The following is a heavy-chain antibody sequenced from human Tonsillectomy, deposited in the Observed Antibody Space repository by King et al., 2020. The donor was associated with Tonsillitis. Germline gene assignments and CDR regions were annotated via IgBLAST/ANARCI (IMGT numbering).Heavy chain of an antibody. CDR2: IIPLSRTA. CDR3: ARVAKTSGYDVYYFDY. J-gene: IGHJ4*02. D-gene: IGHD5-12*01. CDR1: GATFTSYA. V-gene: IGHV1-69*12. Sequence: QLVQSGAEVKKPGSSVKVSCRASGATFTSYAIIWVRQAPGQGLEWMGGIIPLSRTANYAQKFQGRVTITADESTGTAYMDLSGLRSEDTAVYFCARVAKTSGYDVYYFDYWGQGTLVTVSS.